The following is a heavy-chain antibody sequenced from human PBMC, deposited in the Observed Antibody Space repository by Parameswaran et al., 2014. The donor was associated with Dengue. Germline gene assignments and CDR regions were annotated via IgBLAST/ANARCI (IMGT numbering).Heavy chain of an antibody. Sequence: VRQAPGKGLEWIAYIYYTGKTYYNSSLRSRVSISVDTSKNQFSLNLSSVTASDTAIYHCARLSPYDFPLGTFDYWGQGNLVTVSS. V-gene: IGHV4-39*01. CDR2: IYYTGKT. CDR3: ARLSPYDFPLGTFDY. D-gene: IGHD3-3*01. J-gene: IGHJ4*02.